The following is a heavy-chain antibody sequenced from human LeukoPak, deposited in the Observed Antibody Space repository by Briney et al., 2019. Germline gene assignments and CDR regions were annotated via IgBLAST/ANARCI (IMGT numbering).Heavy chain of an antibody. CDR1: GYTFTGYY. CDR2: INPNSGGT. J-gene: IGHJ4*02. CDR3: TRDGETTVTTLDS. D-gene: IGHD4-17*01. V-gene: IGHV1-2*02. Sequence: GASVTVSCKASGYTFTGYYMHWVRQAPGQGLEWMGWINPNSGGTKYAQKFQGRVTMTRDTSISTAYMELSRLRSDDTAVYYCTRDGETTVTTLDSWGQGTLVTVSS.